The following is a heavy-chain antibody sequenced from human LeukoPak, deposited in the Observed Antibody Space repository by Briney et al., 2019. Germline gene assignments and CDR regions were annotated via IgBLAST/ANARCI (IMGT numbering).Heavy chain of an antibody. J-gene: IGHJ5*02. CDR3: ARLEDTAMVNWFDP. V-gene: IGHV5-51*01. CDR2: IYPGDSDT. D-gene: IGHD5-18*01. Sequence: GESLRISCKGSGYSFTSYWIGWVRQMPGKGLEWMGIIYPGDSDTRYSPSFQGQVTISADKSISTAYLQWSSLKASVTAMYYCARLEDTAMVNWFDPWGQGTLVTVSS. CDR1: GYSFTSYW.